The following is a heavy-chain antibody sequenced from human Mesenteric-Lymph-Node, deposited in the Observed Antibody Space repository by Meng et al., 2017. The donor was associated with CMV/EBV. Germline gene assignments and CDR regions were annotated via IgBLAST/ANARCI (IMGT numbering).Heavy chain of an antibody. Sequence: SETLSLTCTVSGGSISTYNWNWIRQSPGKGLEWIGNIFYTGSSNYNPSLKSRVTISVDTSKNQFSLKLRSVTTADTAVYYCAAAGLSGGMDVWGQGTTVTVSS. J-gene: IGHJ6*02. V-gene: IGHV4-59*01. CDR3: AAAGLSGGMDV. CDR2: IFYTGSS. CDR1: GGSISTYN.